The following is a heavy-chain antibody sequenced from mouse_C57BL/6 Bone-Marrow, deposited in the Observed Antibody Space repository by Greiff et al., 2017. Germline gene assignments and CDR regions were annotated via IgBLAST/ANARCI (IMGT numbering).Heavy chain of an antibody. CDR2: ISYDGSN. Sequence: VQLKESGPGLVKPSQSLSLTCSVTGYSITSGYYWNWIRQFPGNKLEWMGYISYDGSNNYNPSLKNRISITRATSKNQFFLKLNSVTTEDTATYYCARGGALYYFDYWGQGTTLTVSS. CDR1: GYSITSGYY. CDR3: ARGGALYYFDY. V-gene: IGHV3-6*01. J-gene: IGHJ2*01.